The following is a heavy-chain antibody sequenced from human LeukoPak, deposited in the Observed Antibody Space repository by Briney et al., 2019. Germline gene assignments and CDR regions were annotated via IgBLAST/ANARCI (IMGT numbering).Heavy chain of an antibody. J-gene: IGHJ4*02. CDR3: ARSAERNIHNFDY. Sequence: PGGSLRLSCAASGFTVSSNYMSWVRQAPGKGLEWVSVIYSGGSTYYADPVKGRFTISRDNSKNTLYLQMNSLRAEDTAVYYCARSAERNIHNFDYWGQGTLVTVSS. CDR1: GFTVSSNY. CDR2: IYSGGST. D-gene: IGHD2/OR15-2a*01. V-gene: IGHV3-53*01.